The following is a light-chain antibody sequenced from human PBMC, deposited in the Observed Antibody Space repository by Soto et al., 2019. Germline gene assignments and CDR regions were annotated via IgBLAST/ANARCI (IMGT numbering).Light chain of an antibody. V-gene: IGKV3-15*01. Sequence: EIVMTQSPATLSVSPGDTATLSCRASQSVLNNLAWYQQKAGQAPRLLIYGASTRFSGIPARISGSGSGTEFSLTISSLQSEDFAVYFCQPYNYWPGTFGQGTKLEIK. CDR2: GAS. J-gene: IGKJ2*01. CDR1: QSVLNN. CDR3: QPYNYWPGT.